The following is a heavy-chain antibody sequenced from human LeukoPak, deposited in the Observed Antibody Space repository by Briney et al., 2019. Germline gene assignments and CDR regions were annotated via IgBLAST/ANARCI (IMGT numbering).Heavy chain of an antibody. Sequence: ASVKVSCKASGYTFTSYDINWVRQATGQGLEWMGWMNPNSGNTGYAQKFQGRVTMTRNTSISTAYMELSSLRSEDTAVYYCAITSSSWYDSGYYYYMDVWGKGTTVTVSS. D-gene: IGHD6-13*01. J-gene: IGHJ6*03. CDR2: MNPNSGNT. CDR1: GYTFTSYD. V-gene: IGHV1-8*01. CDR3: AITSSSWYDSGYYYYMDV.